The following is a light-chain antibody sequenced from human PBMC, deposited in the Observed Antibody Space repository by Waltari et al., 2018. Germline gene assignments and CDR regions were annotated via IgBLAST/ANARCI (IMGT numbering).Light chain of an antibody. J-gene: IGLJ2*01. Sequence: QSALTPPASLSGSPGPSITISCTGTSRDVGGYDYVSWYQMHPGKAPKLMLDEVSDRPSGVSNRFSGSKSGNTASLTISGLQAEDEADYYCSSYTSSSTPVVFGGGTKLTVL. CDR3: SSYTSSSTPVV. CDR2: EVS. V-gene: IGLV2-14*01. CDR1: SRDVGGYDY.